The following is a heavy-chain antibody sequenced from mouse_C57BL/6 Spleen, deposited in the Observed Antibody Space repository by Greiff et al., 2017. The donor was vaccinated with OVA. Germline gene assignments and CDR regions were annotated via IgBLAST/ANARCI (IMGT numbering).Heavy chain of an antibody. V-gene: IGHV1-62-2*01. Sequence: QVQLQQSGAELVKPGASVKLSCKASGYTFTEYTIHWVKQRSGQGLEWIGWFYPGSGSIKYNEKFKDKATLTADKSSSTVYMELSRLTSEDSAVYFCARHEDLYSNYEGYYAMDYWGQGTSVTVSS. CDR2: FYPGSGSI. CDR3: ARHEDLYSNYEGYYAMDY. J-gene: IGHJ4*01. CDR1: GYTFTEYT. D-gene: IGHD2-5*01.